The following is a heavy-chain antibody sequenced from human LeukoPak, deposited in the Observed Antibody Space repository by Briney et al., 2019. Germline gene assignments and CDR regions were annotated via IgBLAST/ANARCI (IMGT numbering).Heavy chain of an antibody. D-gene: IGHD3-16*02. CDR3: ARVSFNAFDI. V-gene: IGHV3-7*05. CDR2: INQDGSEK. J-gene: IGHJ3*02. CDR1: GFTFSTYW. Sequence: GGSLRLSCAASGFTFSTYWMTWVRQAPGKGLEWVANINQDGSEKYHVDSMKGRFTISRDNAKNSLYLQMNSLRAEDTAVYYCARVSFNAFDIWGQGTVVTVSS.